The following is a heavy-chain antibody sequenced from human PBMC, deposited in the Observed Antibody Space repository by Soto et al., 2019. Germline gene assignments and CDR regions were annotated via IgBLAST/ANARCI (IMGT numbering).Heavy chain of an antibody. CDR2: IYYSGST. CDR1: GGSISSSSYY. CDR3: ARHVAGYSSGLDY. D-gene: IGHD6-19*01. Sequence: SETLSLTCTVSGGSISSSSYYWGWIRQSPGKGLEWIGSIYYSGSTYYNPSLKSRVTISVDTSKNQFSLKLSSVTAADTAVYYCARHVAGYSSGLDYWGQGTLVTVSS. J-gene: IGHJ4*02. V-gene: IGHV4-39*01.